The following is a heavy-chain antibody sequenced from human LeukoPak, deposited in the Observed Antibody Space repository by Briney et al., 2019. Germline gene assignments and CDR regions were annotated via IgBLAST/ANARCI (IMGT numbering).Heavy chain of an antibody. CDR1: GFTFSTYP. CDR2: IDPSSSYI. CDR3: TRGSYGDYEY. V-gene: IGHV3-21*01. Sequence: GGSLRLSCSASGFTFSTYPMNWVRQAPGKGLEWVSSIDPSSSYIYYADSVRGRFTISRDNAQNSLYSQVNSLRAEDTAVYYCTRGSYGDYEYWGQGTLVTVSS. J-gene: IGHJ4*02. D-gene: IGHD4-17*01.